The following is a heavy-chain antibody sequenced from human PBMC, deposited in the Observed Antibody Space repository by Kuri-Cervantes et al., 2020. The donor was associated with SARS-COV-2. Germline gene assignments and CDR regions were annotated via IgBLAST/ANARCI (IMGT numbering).Heavy chain of an antibody. CDR3: AREGGSRYHDAFDI. D-gene: IGHD2-15*01. CDR1: GYSISSGYY. J-gene: IGHJ3*02. Sequence: GSLRLSCTVSGYSISSGYYWGWIRQPPGKGLEWIGSIYHSGSIYYNPSLKSRVTISVDTSKNQFSLKLSSVTAADTAVYYCAREGGSRYHDAFDIWGQGTMVTVSS. CDR2: IYHSGSI. V-gene: IGHV4-38-2*02.